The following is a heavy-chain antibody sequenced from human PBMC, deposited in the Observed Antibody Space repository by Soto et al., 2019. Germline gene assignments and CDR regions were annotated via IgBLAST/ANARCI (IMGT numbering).Heavy chain of an antibody. V-gene: IGHV1-18*01. Sequence: GASVKVSCKASGYTFTSYGISWLRQAPGQGLEWMGWISAYNGNTNYAQKLQGRVTMTTDTSTSTAYMELRSLRSDDTAVYYCARWDSSGYYPTAEYFQHWGQGTLVTVSS. CDR1: GYTFTSYG. J-gene: IGHJ1*01. CDR2: ISAYNGNT. D-gene: IGHD3-22*01. CDR3: ARWDSSGYYPTAEYFQH.